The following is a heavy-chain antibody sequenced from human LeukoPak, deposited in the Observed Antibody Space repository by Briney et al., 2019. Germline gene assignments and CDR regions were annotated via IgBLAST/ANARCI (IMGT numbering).Heavy chain of an antibody. CDR1: GFTFSSYW. Sequence: GGSLRLSCAASGFTFSSYWMSWVRQAPGKGLEWVANIKQDGSEKYYVDSVKGRFTISRDNAKNSLHLQMNSLRAEDTAVYYCARDSSGWTLGYFDYWGQGTLVTVSS. CDR3: ARDSSGWTLGYFDY. J-gene: IGHJ4*02. CDR2: IKQDGSEK. D-gene: IGHD6-19*01. V-gene: IGHV3-7*01.